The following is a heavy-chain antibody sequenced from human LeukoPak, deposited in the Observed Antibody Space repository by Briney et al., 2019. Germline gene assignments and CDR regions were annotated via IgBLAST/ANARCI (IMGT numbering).Heavy chain of an antibody. J-gene: IGHJ6*03. Sequence: PGGSLRLSCEASGFTFTRSAMTWVRQAPGKGLDWVSTITGSGTTTYYADSVKGRFTISRDNSKNTLYLQMNRLRSEDTALYYCAKHFGSQSFLYYYMDVWGEGTAVIVSS. D-gene: IGHD3-10*01. V-gene: IGHV3-23*01. CDR3: AKHFGSQSFLYYYMDV. CDR1: GFTFTRSA. CDR2: ITGSGTTT.